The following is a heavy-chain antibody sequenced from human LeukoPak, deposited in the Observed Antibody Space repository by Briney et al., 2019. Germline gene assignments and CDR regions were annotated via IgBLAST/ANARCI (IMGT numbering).Heavy chain of an antibody. CDR2: IRYDGSNK. D-gene: IGHD4-17*01. CDR3: AKDWYGDYIVSFHFDY. V-gene: IGHV3-30*02. CDR1: GFTFSSYG. Sequence: HSGGSLRLSCAASGFTFSSYGMHWVRQAPGKGLEWAAFIRYDGSNKYYADSVKGRFTISRDNSKNTLYLQMNSLRAEDTAVYYCAKDWYGDYIVSFHFDYWGQGTLVTVSS. J-gene: IGHJ4*02.